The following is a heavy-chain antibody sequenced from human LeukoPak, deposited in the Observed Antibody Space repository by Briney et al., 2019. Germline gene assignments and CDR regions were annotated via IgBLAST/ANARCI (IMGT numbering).Heavy chain of an antibody. CDR1: GFTLSDQY. D-gene: IGHD4-23*01. V-gene: IGHV3-72*01. CDR2: SRNRANGHTT. CDR3: GRDGGTRGNTAFDM. J-gene: IGHJ3*02. Sequence: PGGSLRLSCAASGFTLSDQYMDWVRQAPGKGPEWIGRSRNRANGHTTEYAASVKGRFTVSRDDSGNLMYLQMNSLEIEDTAVSCWGRDGGTRGNTAFDMCGHGTEVIV.